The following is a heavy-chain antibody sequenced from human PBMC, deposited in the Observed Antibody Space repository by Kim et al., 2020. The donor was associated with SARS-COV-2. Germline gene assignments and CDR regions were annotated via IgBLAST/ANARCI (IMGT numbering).Heavy chain of an antibody. CDR2: ISSSSSYI. Sequence: GGSLRLSCAASGFTFSSYSMNWVRQAPGKGLEWVSSISSSSSYIYYADSVKGRFTISRDNAKNSLYLQMNSLRAEDTAVYYCARDRGVAAAGKCWFDPWGQGTLVTVSS. CDR1: GFTFSSYS. D-gene: IGHD6-13*01. CDR3: ARDRGVAAAGKCWFDP. J-gene: IGHJ5*02. V-gene: IGHV3-21*01.